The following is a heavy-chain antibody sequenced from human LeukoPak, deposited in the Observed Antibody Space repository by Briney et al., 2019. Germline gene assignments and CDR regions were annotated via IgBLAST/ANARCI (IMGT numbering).Heavy chain of an antibody. CDR2: INHSGST. J-gene: IGHJ4*02. CDR1: GGSISSYY. D-gene: IGHD3-10*01. Sequence: TSETLSLTCTVSGGSISSYYWSWIRQPPGKGLEWIGEINHSGSTNYNPSLKSRVTISVDTSKNQFSLKLSSVTAADTAVYYCARTYYYGSGTKGTPFDYWGQGTLVTVSS. V-gene: IGHV4-34*01. CDR3: ARTYYYGSGTKGTPFDY.